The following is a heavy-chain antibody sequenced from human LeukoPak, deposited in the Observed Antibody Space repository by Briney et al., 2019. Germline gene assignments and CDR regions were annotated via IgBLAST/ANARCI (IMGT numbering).Heavy chain of an antibody. V-gene: IGHV1-8*01. J-gene: IGHJ5*02. CDR1: GYTFTSYD. Sequence: ASVKVSCKASGYTFTSYDINWVRQATGQGLEWMGWMNPNSGNTGYAQKFQGRVTMTRNTSISTAYMELSSLRSEDTAVYYCARGVGYCSSTSRYHNWFDPWGQGTLVTVSS. CDR3: ARGVGYCSSTSRYHNWFDP. D-gene: IGHD2-2*01. CDR2: MNPNSGNT.